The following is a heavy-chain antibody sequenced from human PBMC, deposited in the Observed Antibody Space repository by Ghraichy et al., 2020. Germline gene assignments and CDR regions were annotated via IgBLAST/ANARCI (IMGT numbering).Heavy chain of an antibody. Sequence: GGSLRLSCAASGFTFNNYQIHWVRQAPGKGLMWVSHINPEGSRISYADSVKGRFTISRDNAKKTVFLQMNSLRAEDTAVYYCARGHYNSLYYFDFLGQGTLVTVSS. CDR3: ARGHYNSLYYFDF. V-gene: IGHV3-74*01. D-gene: IGHD3-22*01. CDR1: GFTFNNYQ. J-gene: IGHJ4*02. CDR2: INPEGSRI.